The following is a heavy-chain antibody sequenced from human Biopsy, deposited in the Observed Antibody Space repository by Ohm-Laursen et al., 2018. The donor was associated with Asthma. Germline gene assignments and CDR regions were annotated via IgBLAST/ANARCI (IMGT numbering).Heavy chain of an antibody. J-gene: IGHJ3*02. CDR3: ARGNHHLDYGGNSGAFDI. CDR1: GYTFIHFA. Sequence: GASVKVSCNASGYTFIHFAIHWVRQAPGQRLEWMGWINAGDGNTKYSQKFQGRVTITRDTSASTAYMDLRSLRSEDTAVYYCARGNHHLDYGGNSGAFDIWGQGTTVTVSS. V-gene: IGHV1-3*01. CDR2: INAGDGNT. D-gene: IGHD4-23*01.